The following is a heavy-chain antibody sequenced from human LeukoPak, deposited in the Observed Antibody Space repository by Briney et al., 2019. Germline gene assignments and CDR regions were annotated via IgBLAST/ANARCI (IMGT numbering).Heavy chain of an antibody. V-gene: IGHV1-69*13. CDR2: IIPIFGTA. Sequence: GASVKVSCKASGGTFSSYAISWVRQAPGQGLEWMGGIIPIFGTANYAQKFQGRATITADESTSTAYMELSSLRSEDTAVYYCDTYYYDSSGYYFDYWGQGTLVTVSS. CDR1: GGTFSSYA. D-gene: IGHD3-22*01. CDR3: DTYYYDSSGYYFDY. J-gene: IGHJ4*02.